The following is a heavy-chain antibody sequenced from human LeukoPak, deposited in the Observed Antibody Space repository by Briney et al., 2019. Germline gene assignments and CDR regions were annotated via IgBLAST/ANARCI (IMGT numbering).Heavy chain of an antibody. CDR3: ARFSLYDNSGYYSWLFDF. J-gene: IGHJ4*02. CDR2: IQQDGSAE. Sequence: QPGGSLRLSCAASGFTFSTSWMSWVRQAPGKGLEWVANIQQDGSAEYYVDSVKGRFTISRDNAKNSLYLQMSSLRAEDTAVYYCARFSLYDNSGYYSWLFDFWGQGTLVTVSS. V-gene: IGHV3-7*01. D-gene: IGHD3-22*01. CDR1: GFTFSTSW.